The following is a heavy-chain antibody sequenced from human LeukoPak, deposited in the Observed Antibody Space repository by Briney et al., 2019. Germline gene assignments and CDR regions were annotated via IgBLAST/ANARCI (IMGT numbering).Heavy chain of an antibody. J-gene: IGHJ4*02. CDR2: IYYSGST. CDR1: GGSISSSSYY. V-gene: IGHV4-39*07. D-gene: IGHD1-26*01. CDR3: ARREGEYLYYFDY. Sequence: SETLSLTCTASGGSISSSSYYWGWIRQPPGKGLEWIGTIYYSGSTHYNPSLKSRVTVSIDTSKNQFSLKLTSVTAADTAVYYCARREGEYLYYFDYWGQGTQVTVSS.